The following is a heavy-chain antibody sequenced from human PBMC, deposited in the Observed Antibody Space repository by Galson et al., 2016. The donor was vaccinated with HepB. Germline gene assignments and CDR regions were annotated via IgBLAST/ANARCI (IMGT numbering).Heavy chain of an antibody. V-gene: IGHV3-30*18. CDR3: AKEVAPHTNNYYYGLDV. CDR1: GFTVNYYA. Sequence: SLRLSCAASGFTVNYYAIHWVRQTPGKGLEWVSVISYVGSHKYYADSVKGRFTIPRDNSKNTVNLEINNLRSEDTAVYYCAKEVAPHTNNYYYGLDVWGQGTTVTVSS. CDR2: ISYVGSHK. J-gene: IGHJ6*02. D-gene: IGHD5-12*01.